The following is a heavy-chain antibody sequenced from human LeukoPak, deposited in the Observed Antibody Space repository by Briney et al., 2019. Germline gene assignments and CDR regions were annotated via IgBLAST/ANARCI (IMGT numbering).Heavy chain of an antibody. CDR3: ARRVTSSGWSDSFDI. V-gene: IGHV4-59*08. D-gene: IGHD6-19*01. J-gene: IGHJ3*02. CDR1: GGSISSYY. CDR2: IYYSGST. Sequence: SETLSLTCTVSGGSISSYYWSWIRQPPGKGLEWIGYIYYSGSTNYNPSLKSRVTISVDTSKNQFSLNLSSVTAADTAVYYCARRVTSSGWSDSFDIWGQGTMVTVSS.